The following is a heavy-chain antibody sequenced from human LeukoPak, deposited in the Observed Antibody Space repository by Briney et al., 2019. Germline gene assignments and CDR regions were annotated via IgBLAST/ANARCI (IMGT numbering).Heavy chain of an antibody. J-gene: IGHJ3*02. V-gene: IGHV4-34*01. CDR3: ARPGAGPGAFDI. CDR2: INHSGST. CDR1: GGSFSGYY. Sequence: SETLSLTCAVYGGSFSGYYWSWIRQPPGKGLEWNGEINHSGSTNYNPSLKSRVTISVDTSKNQFSLKLSSVTAADTAVYYCARPGAGPGAFDIWGQGTMVTVSS.